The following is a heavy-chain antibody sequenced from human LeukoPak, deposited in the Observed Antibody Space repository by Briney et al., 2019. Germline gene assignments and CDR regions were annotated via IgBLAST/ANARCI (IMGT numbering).Heavy chain of an antibody. CDR3: ATPAIYTASLVDAFDI. V-gene: IGHV1-3*01. D-gene: IGHD5-18*01. J-gene: IGHJ3*02. Sequence: ASVKVSCKASGYTFTSYAMHWVRQAPGQRLEWMGWINAGNGNTKYSQKFQGRVSITRDTSASTAYMELSSLRSEDTAVYYCATPAIYTASLVDAFDIWGQGTMVTVSS. CDR2: INAGNGNT. CDR1: GYTFTSYA.